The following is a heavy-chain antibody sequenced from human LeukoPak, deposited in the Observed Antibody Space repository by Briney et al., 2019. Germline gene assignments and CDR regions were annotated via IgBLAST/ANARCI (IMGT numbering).Heavy chain of an antibody. D-gene: IGHD3-3*01. CDR3: AREYDFWSGYSR. J-gene: IGHJ4*02. CDR1: GYIFTSYG. Sequence: GASVKVSCKASGYIFTSYGISWVRQAPGQGLEWMGGIIPIFGTANYAQKFQGRVTITADESTSTAYMELSSLRSEDTAVYYCAREYDFWSGYSRWGQGTLVTVSS. V-gene: IGHV1-69*13. CDR2: IIPIFGTA.